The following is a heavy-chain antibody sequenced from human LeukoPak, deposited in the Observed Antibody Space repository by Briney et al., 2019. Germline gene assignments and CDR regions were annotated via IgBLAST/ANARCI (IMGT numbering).Heavy chain of an antibody. CDR2: ISNDGSNK. D-gene: IGHD3-22*01. Sequence: GRSLRLSCAASGFTFSNYGMHWVRQAPGKGLEWVAVISNDGSNKYYADSVKGRFTISRDNSKNTLYLQMNSLRPEDTAVYYCAKDLMWYDSSGSDGMDVWGQGTTVTVSS. CDR3: AKDLMWYDSSGSDGMDV. CDR1: GFTFSNYG. J-gene: IGHJ6*02. V-gene: IGHV3-30*18.